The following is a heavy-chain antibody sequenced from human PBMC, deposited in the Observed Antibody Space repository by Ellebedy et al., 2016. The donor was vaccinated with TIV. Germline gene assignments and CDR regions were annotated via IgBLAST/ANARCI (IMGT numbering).Heavy chain of an antibody. J-gene: IGHJ5*02. CDR2: ISAYNGNT. V-gene: IGHV1-18*04. Sequence: ASVKVSXXASGYTFTSYGISWARQAPGQGLEWMGWISAYNGNTNYAQKLQGRVTMTTDTSTSTAYMELRSLRSDDTAVYYCASHYCSGGSCYWFDPWGQGTLVTVSS. CDR3: ASHYCSGGSCYWFDP. CDR1: GYTFTSYG. D-gene: IGHD2-15*01.